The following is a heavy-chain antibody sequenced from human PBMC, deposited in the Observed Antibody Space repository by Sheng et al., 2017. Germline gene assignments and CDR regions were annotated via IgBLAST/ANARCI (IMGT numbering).Heavy chain of an antibody. J-gene: IGHJ4*02. CDR2: IKSKTDGGTT. CDR3: TARALWFGESDY. CDR1: GFTFSNAW. Sequence: EVQLVESGGGLVKPGGSLRLSCAASGFTFSNAWMSWVRQAPGKGLEWVGRIKSKTDGGTTDYAAPVKGRFTISRDDSKNTLYLQMNSLKTEDTAVYYCTARALWFGESDYWGQGTLVTVSS. D-gene: IGHD3-10*01. V-gene: IGHV3-15*01.